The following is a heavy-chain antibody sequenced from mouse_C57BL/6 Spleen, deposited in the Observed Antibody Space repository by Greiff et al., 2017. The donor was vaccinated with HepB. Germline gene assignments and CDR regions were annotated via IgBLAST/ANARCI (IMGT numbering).Heavy chain of an antibody. J-gene: IGHJ3*01. CDR1: GYTFTDYY. CDR3: AREGGYYGAWFAY. Sequence: VHLVESGAELVRPGASVKLSCKASGYTFTDYYINWVKQRPGQGLEWIARIYPGSGNTYYNEKFKGKATLTAEKSSSTAYMQLSSLTSEDSAVYFCAREGGYYGAWFAYWGQGTLVTVSA. D-gene: IGHD1-2*01. V-gene: IGHV1-76*01. CDR2: IYPGSGNT.